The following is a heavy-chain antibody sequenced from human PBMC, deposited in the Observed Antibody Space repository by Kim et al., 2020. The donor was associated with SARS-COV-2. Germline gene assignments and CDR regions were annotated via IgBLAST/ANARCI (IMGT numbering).Heavy chain of an antibody. CDR1: GFTFSSYG. V-gene: IGHV3-30*18. CDR2: ISYDGSNK. J-gene: IGHJ3*02. CDR3: AKTTPGTNWNHEKGRGAFDI. Sequence: GGSLRLSCAASGFTFSSYGMHWVRRAPGKGLEWVAVISYDGSNKYYADSVKGRFTISRDNSKNTLYLQMNSLRAEDTAVYYCAKTTPGTNWNHEKGRGAFDIWGQGTMVTVSS. D-gene: IGHD1-1*01.